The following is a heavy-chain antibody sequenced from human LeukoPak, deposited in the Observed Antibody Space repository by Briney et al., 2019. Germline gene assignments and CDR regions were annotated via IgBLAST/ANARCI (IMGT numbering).Heavy chain of an antibody. V-gene: IGHV3-53*01. D-gene: IGHD3-22*01. CDR2: IYSDNT. J-gene: IGHJ4*02. CDR1: GFTVSSNS. Sequence: GGSLRLSCTVSGFTVSSNSMSWVRQAPGKGLEWVSFIYSDNTHYSDSVKGRFTISRDNSKNTLYLQMNSLRAEDTAVYYCAKGHSTYYHDSRTLDYWGQGTLVTVSS. CDR3: AKGHSTYYHDSRTLDY.